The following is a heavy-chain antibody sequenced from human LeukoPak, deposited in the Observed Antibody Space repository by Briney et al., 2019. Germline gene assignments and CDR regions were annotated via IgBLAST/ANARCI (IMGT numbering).Heavy chain of an antibody. CDR1: GFTFSNSW. J-gene: IGHJ4*02. CDR3: ARSAAGLDY. V-gene: IGHV3-7*01. D-gene: IGHD6-25*01. CDR2: IKPDGSEK. Sequence: GGSLRLSCPASGFTFSNSWMAWVRQAPGKGLEWVANIKPDGSEKYYVDSVKGRFTISKDNAKNSLYLQMNSLRVEDTAMYYCARSAAGLDYWGQGTPVTVSS.